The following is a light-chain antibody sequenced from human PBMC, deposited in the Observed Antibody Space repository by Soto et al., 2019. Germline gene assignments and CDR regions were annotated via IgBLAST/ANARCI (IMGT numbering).Light chain of an antibody. CDR2: WAS. V-gene: IGKV4-1*01. J-gene: IGKJ3*01. CDR1: QSVLYSSNNKNY. CDR3: QQYYSTPR. Sequence: DIVMTQSPDSLAVSLGERATINCKSSQSVLYSSNNKNYLAWYQQKPGQPPKLLIYWASTRESGVPDRFSGSGSGTDFTLTISSLQAEDVAVYYCQQYYSTPRFGPGTKVVIK.